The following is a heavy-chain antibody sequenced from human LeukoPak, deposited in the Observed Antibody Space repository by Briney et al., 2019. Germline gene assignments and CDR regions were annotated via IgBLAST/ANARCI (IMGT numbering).Heavy chain of an antibody. CDR3: ARDGEITMVRGVIKLVDY. CDR1: GYTFTSYG. Sequence: ASVKVSCKASGYTFTSYGISWVRQARGQGLEWMGWISAYNGNTNYAQKLQGRVTMTTDTSTSTAYMELRSLRSDDTAVYYCARDGEITMVRGVIKLVDYWGQGTLVTVSS. J-gene: IGHJ4*02. CDR2: ISAYNGNT. V-gene: IGHV1-18*01. D-gene: IGHD3-10*01.